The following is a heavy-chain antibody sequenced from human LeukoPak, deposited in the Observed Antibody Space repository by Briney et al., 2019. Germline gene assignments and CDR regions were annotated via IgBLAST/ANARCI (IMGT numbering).Heavy chain of an antibody. CDR2: ISSSSVYI. J-gene: IGHJ5*02. CDR3: ARDYLVVAAAMRWFDP. Sequence: GGSLRLSCAASGFTFSSYSMNWVRQAPGKGLEWVSSISSSSVYIYYADSVKGRFTISRDNAKNSLYLQMNSLRAEDTAVYYCARDYLVVAAAMRWFDPWGQGALVTVSS. V-gene: IGHV3-21*01. D-gene: IGHD2-2*01. CDR1: GFTFSSYS.